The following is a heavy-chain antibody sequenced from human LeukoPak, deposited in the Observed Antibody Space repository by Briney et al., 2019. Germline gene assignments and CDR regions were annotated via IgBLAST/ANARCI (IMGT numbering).Heavy chain of an antibody. V-gene: IGHV5-51*01. Sequence: GASLKISCKGSGYSFTTYWIAWVRQMPGKGLEWMGIIHPGRSDIRYSPSFQGPVTISADKSISTAYLQWSSLEASDTAMYYCTRREDRTGYSDYWGQGTLVTVSS. CDR1: GYSFTTYW. D-gene: IGHD3-22*01. J-gene: IGHJ4*02. CDR3: TRREDRTGYSDY. CDR2: IHPGRSDI.